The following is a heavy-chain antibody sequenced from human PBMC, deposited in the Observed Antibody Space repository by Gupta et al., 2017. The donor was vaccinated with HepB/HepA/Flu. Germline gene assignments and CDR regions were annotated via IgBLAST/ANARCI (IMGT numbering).Heavy chain of an antibody. CDR2: INPDGSII. CDR3: TRDTFGPNDY. V-gene: IGHV3-74*01. Sequence: EVQLVESGGGLVQPGGSLRLSCAASGFTVSSYWMHWVRQVPGKGLVWVSRINPDGSIINYADSVKGRFTISRDKTTNALNLQMNSLRAEDTALYYCTRDTFGPNDYWGQGTLVTVSS. J-gene: IGHJ4*02. CDR1: GFTVSSYW. D-gene: IGHD3-10*01.